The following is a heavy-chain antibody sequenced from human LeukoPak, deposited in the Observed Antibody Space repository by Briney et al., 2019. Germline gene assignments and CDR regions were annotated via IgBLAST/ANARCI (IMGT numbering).Heavy chain of an antibody. CDR1: GYSFTSSW. Sequence: GESLKISCKGSGYSFTSSWIGWVRQMPGKGLEWMGIIYPVDSDTKYRPSFQGQVTISADKSISTAFLQWSSLKASDTAMYYCARPSGTYNRFDYWGQGTLVTVSS. D-gene: IGHD1-26*01. CDR2: IYPVDSDT. CDR3: ARPSGTYNRFDY. V-gene: IGHV5-51*01. J-gene: IGHJ4*02.